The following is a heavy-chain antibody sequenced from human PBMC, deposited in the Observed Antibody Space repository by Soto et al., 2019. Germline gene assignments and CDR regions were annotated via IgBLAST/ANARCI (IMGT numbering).Heavy chain of an antibody. D-gene: IGHD6-13*01. CDR1: GGSISSGGYY. CDR3: ASGIAAAAPQVSVFDY. Sequence: PSETLSLTCTVSGGSISSGGYYWSWIRQHPGKGLEWIGYIYYSGSTHYNPSLKSRVTISVDTSKNQFSLKLSSVTAADTAVYYCASGIAAAAPQVSVFDYWGQGTLVTVSS. CDR2: IYYSGST. J-gene: IGHJ4*02. V-gene: IGHV4-31*03.